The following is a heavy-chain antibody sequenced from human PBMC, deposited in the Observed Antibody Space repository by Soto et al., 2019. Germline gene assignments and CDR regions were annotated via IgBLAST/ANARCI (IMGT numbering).Heavy chain of an antibody. CDR3: ARPVVVAAIRLTSGWFDP. CDR1: GGSISSSSYY. J-gene: IGHJ5*02. CDR2: IYYSGST. D-gene: IGHD2-15*01. Sequence: QLQLQESGPGLVKPSETLSLTCTVSGGSISSSSYYWGWIRQPPGKGLEWIGSIYYSGSTYYNPSLKSRVTISVDTSKNQFSLKLSSVTAADTAVYYCARPVVVAAIRLTSGWFDPWGQGTLVTVSS. V-gene: IGHV4-39*01.